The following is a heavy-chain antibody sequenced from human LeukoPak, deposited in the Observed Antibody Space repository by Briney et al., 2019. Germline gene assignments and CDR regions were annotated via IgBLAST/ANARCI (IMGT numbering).Heavy chain of an antibody. D-gene: IGHD2-2*01. CDR3: ATLYCTTSTCYDY. J-gene: IGHJ4*02. CDR1: GFTFSSHW. V-gene: IGHV3-7*01. CDR2: IRQDGSEK. Sequence: GGSLRLSCAASGFTFSSHWMSWVRQAPGKGLEGVANIRQDGSEKYYVDSLKGRFTISRDNAKNSLYLQMNSLRAEDTAMYYCATLYCTTSTCYDYWGQGTLVTVSS.